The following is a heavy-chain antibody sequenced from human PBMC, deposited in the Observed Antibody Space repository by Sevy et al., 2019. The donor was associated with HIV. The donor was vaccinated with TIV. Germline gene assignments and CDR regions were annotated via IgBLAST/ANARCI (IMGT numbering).Heavy chain of an antibody. Sequence: ASVKVSCKASGDTFSTYGLSWVRRAPGQGLEWMGGIIPIFGTPNYAQKFQGRVTITADESASTAYMELSSLRSEDTALYYCAREGGVATTGDHDAFDIWGHGTLVTVSS. CDR1: GDTFSTYG. CDR2: IIPIFGTP. D-gene: IGHD7-27*01. J-gene: IGHJ3*02. V-gene: IGHV1-69*13. CDR3: AREGGVATTGDHDAFDI.